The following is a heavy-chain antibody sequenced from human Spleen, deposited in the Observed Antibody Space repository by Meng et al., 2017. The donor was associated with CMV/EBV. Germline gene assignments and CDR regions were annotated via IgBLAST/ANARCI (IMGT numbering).Heavy chain of an antibody. J-gene: IGHJ6*02. CDR1: GFIFTTYW. CDR2: INSDGRDT. CDR3: ARGTVVSPGGYYFYGLDV. Sequence: GESLKISCTASGFIFTTYWMHWVRQAPGKGLVWISRINSDGRDTTYADSVDGRLTISRDNAKNTLYLLIYSLRAEDTAVYYCARGTVVSPGGYYFYGLDVWGPGTTVTVSS. V-gene: IGHV3-74*01. D-gene: IGHD4-23*01.